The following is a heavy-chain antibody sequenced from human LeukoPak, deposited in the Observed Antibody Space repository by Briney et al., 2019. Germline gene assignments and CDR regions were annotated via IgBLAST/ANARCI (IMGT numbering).Heavy chain of an antibody. J-gene: IGHJ5*02. CDR3: ARVPVRGVRWFDP. D-gene: IGHD1-26*01. CDR1: GYTFTGKF. Sequence: GASVKVSCKASGYTFTGKFIHWVRQAPGQGLEWMGWIDPNSGGTDYAQKFRGRVTMTRDTSTSTAYMDLSSLISDDTAVYYCARVPVRGVRWFDPWGQGTLVTVSS. CDR2: IDPNSGGT. V-gene: IGHV1-2*02.